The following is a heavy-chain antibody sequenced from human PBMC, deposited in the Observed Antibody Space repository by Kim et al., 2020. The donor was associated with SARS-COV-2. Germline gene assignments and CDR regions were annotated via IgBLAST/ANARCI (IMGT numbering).Heavy chain of an antibody. D-gene: IGHD2-2*02. CDR2: ISYDGSNK. CDR3: ARAVYCSSTSCYNYWYFDL. J-gene: IGHJ2*01. Sequence: GGSLRLSCAASGFTFSSYAMHWVRQAPGKGLEWVAVISYDGSNKYYADSVKGRFTISRDNSKNTLYLQMNSLRAEDTAVYYCARAVYCSSTSCYNYWYFDLWGRGTLVTVSS. V-gene: IGHV3-30*04. CDR1: GFTFSSYA.